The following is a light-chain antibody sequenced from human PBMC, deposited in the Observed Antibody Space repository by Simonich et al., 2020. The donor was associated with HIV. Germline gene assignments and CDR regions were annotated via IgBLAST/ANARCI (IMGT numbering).Light chain of an antibody. Sequence: QSALTQPASVSGSPGQSITISCTGTSSNVGTYNLVSWYQQHPGKAPKLRIYEGSERPAGVSNRFSGSKSCNTASLTISGLQTEDEGNYYCCSYLGTSTYIFGTGTKVTVL. V-gene: IGLV2-23*01. CDR3: CSYLGTSTYI. CDR2: EGS. J-gene: IGLJ1*01. CDR1: SSNVGTYNL.